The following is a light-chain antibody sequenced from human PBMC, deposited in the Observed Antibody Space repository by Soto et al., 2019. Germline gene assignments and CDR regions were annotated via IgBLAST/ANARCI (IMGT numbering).Light chain of an antibody. CDR2: DAS. CDR3: QQSNTYSWT. V-gene: IGKV1-5*01. Sequence: DIQMTQSPSTLSASVGDGVTITCRASQSISTWLAWYQQKPGKAPKLLIYDASTLESGVPSRFSGSGSGTEFTLTISSLQPDDFATYYCQQSNTYSWTFGQGTKVEIK. CDR1: QSISTW. J-gene: IGKJ1*01.